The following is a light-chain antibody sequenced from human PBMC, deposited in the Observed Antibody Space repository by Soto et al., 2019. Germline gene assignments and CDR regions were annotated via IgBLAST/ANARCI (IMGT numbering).Light chain of an antibody. CDR1: SSDVGGYNY. CDR3: CSYAGSYREVV. J-gene: IGLJ2*01. V-gene: IGLV2-11*01. CDR2: DVS. Sequence: QSALTQPRSVSGSPGQSVTISCTGTSSDVGGYNYVSWYQHHPGKAPKLMIYDVSKRPSGVPDRFSGSKSGNTASLTISGLQAEDEADYYCCSYAGSYREVVFGGGTKVTVL.